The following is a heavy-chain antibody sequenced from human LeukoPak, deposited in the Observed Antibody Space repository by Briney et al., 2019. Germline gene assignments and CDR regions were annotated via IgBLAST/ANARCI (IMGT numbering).Heavy chain of an antibody. CDR2: MKNTGSDE. D-gene: IGHD2-21*02. CDR3: ANRFCGGDCSLRDALYV. Sequence: GGSLRLSCAASGFSFSTNGMHWVRQAPGKGLEWVAYMKNTGSDEWYAYSVKGPFTISRDNSKNTLYLQMSSLRSEDTALYFCANRFCGGDCSLRDALYVWCQGTMVVVSS. V-gene: IGHV3-30*02. CDR1: GFSFSTNG. J-gene: IGHJ3*01.